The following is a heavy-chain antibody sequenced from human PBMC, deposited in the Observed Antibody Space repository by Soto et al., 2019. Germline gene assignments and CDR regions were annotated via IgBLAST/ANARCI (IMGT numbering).Heavy chain of an antibody. D-gene: IGHD2-21*01. J-gene: IGHJ5*02. V-gene: IGHV3-11*06. CDR2: ISPKGTYK. CDR1: GFTFTDSY. CDR3: SRGGGGGLFDL. Sequence: QVQLVESGGGVVKPGGPLRLSCATSGFTFTDSYMTWIRQAPGKGLEFVSYISPKGTYKAYADSVKGRFTISRDNTKNSLYLQLNSLRDEDTALYYCSRGGGGGLFDLWGQGAFVTVSP.